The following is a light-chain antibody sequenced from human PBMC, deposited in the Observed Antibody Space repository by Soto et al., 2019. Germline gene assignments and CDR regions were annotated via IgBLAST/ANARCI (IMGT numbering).Light chain of an antibody. Sequence: EKVMTQSPATLSVSPGERATLSCRASQSVNNNVAWYQQKPGQAPRLLIYGVSTRATGIPDRFSGSGFGTEFTLTVSSLQSEDSAVYYCQQYNNWPPLTFGGGTKVEIK. CDR1: QSVNNN. J-gene: IGKJ4*01. CDR3: QQYNNWPPLT. V-gene: IGKV3-15*01. CDR2: GVS.